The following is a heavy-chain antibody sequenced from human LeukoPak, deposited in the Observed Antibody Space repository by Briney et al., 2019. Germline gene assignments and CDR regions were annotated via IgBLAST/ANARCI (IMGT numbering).Heavy chain of an antibody. J-gene: IGHJ6*02. D-gene: IGHD2-15*01. V-gene: IGHV4-59*12. CDR1: GGSISSYY. CDR3: ARGGDCSGGSCYQNGMDV. Sequence: PSETLSLTCTVSGGSISSYYWSWIRQPPGKGLEWIGYIYYSGSTNYNPSLKSRVTISVDTSKNQFSLKLSSVTAADTAVYYCARGGDCSGGSCYQNGMDVWGQGTTVTVSS. CDR2: IYYSGST.